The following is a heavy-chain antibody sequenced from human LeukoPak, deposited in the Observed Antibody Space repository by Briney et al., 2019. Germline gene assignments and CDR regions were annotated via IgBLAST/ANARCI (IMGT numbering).Heavy chain of an antibody. D-gene: IGHD1-14*01. V-gene: IGHV3-49*04. CDR1: GFAFDDFA. CDR2: IRRRAYGGAA. J-gene: IGHJ4*02. Sequence: PGQSLRLSCTTSGFAFDDFAMSWVRQPAGKGLEWVGFIRRRAYGGAAEYAASVKGRFIISRDDSKGIAYLQMNSLKTEDTAVYYCSGNGLVDFDYWGQGSRVIVSP. CDR3: SGNGLVDFDY.